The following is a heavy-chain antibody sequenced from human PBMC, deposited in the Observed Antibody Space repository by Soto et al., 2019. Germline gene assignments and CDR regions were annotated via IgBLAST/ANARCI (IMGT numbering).Heavy chain of an antibody. CDR1: GITFNTYA. D-gene: IGHD6-13*01. CDR3: ARSFSSNWYDYFNY. Sequence: EVHLLESGGGLVQPGGSLRLSCAASGITFNTYAMSWVRQAPGQGLEWVSAISGSGVNTYYAESVKGRFTISRDKSKDTLYLQMNSLRAEDTALYYCARSFSSNWYDYFNYWGQGSLVTVSS. J-gene: IGHJ4*02. CDR2: ISGSGVNT. V-gene: IGHV3-23*01.